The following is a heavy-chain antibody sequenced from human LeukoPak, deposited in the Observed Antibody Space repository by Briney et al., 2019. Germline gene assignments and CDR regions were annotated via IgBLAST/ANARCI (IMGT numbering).Heavy chain of an antibody. D-gene: IGHD5-24*01. J-gene: IGHJ2*01. Sequence: SETLSLTCTVSGGSISSYYWSWIRQPPGRGLEWIGYIYYSGSTNYNPSLKSRVTISVDTSKNQFSLKLSSVTAADTAVYYCARDRGEDGYNYWYFDLWGRGTLVTVSS. V-gene: IGHV4-59*01. CDR2: IYYSGST. CDR1: GGSISSYY. CDR3: ARDRGEDGYNYWYFDL.